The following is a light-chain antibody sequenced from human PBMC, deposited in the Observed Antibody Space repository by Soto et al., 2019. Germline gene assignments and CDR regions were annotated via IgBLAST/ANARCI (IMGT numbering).Light chain of an antibody. J-gene: IGKJ2*01. CDR1: QSVSSSY. V-gene: IGKV3-20*01. CDR3: QQYGSSLPMYT. CDR2: GAS. Sequence: EMVLTQSPGTLSLSPGERATLSCRASQSVSSSYLAWYQQKPGQAPRLLIYGASSRATGIPDRFSGSGSGPDFSLTISRLEPEDFAVYYCQQYGSSLPMYTFGQGTKLDIK.